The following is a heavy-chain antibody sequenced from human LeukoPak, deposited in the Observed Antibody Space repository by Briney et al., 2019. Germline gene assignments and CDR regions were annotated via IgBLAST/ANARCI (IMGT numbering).Heavy chain of an antibody. CDR2: INHEGTKK. Sequence: PGGSLRLSCAASGFTFSRTWMSWLRQAPGKGLEWVAYINHEGTKKDYMDSVKGRFTISRDNAQNSLFLQMNSLRAEDTAIYYCATGGHYYGDWGQGTLVTVSS. CDR3: ATGGHYYGD. CDR1: GFTFSRTW. V-gene: IGHV3-7*05. D-gene: IGHD3-10*01. J-gene: IGHJ4*02.